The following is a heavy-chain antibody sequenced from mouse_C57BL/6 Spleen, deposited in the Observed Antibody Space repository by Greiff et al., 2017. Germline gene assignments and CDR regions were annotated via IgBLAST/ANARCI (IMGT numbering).Heavy chain of an antibody. V-gene: IGHV2-2*01. Sequence: VKLVESGPGLVQPSQSLSITCTVSGFSLTSYGVHWVRQSPGKGLEWLGVIWSGGSTDYNAAFISRLSISKDNSKSQVFFKMNSLQADVTAIYYCARDDYGSSSYFDVWGTGTTVTVSS. CDR3: ARDDYGSSSYFDV. CDR1: GFSLTSYG. CDR2: IWSGGST. D-gene: IGHD1-1*01. J-gene: IGHJ1*03.